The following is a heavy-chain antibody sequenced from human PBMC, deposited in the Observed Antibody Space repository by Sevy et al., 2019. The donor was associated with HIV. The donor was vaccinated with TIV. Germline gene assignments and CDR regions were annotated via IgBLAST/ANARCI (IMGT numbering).Heavy chain of an antibody. Sequence: GGSLRLSCAVSGFTSSNFAMAWVRQAPGKGLEWVSGISGTGGSTYYADSVKDRFTISRDNSKNTVYLQMDSLRAEDTAVYYCARTVVLVDGPRNWLDTWGQGTLVTVSS. CDR2: ISGTGGST. CDR3: ARTVVLVDGPRNWLDT. V-gene: IGHV3-23*01. CDR1: GFTSSNFA. D-gene: IGHD2-8*02. J-gene: IGHJ5*02.